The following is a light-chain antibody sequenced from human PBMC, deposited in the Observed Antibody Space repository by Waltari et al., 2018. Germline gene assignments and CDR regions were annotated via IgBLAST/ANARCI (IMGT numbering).Light chain of an antibody. J-gene: IGKJ2*01. V-gene: IGKV1-39*01. Sequence: DIKNTQSPSSLSASVGDKVTITCRASQSISNYLNWYQLKPGKAPKLLIFAASSLQSGVPSRFSGSGSGTDFTLTISSLQPEDFATYYCQRSYSTPYTFGQGTKLEIK. CDR2: AAS. CDR1: QSISNY. CDR3: QRSYSTPYT.